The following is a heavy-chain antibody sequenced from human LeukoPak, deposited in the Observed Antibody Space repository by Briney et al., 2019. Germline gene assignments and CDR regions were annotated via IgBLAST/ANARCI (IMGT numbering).Heavy chain of an antibody. CDR1: GFIFSNAW. J-gene: IGHJ4*02. CDR3: TTAAGYNYGQY. D-gene: IGHD5-18*01. CDR2: LYIGGNT. V-gene: IGHV3-53*01. Sequence: PGGSLRLSCVGSGFIFSNAWMNWVRQAPGKGLEWVSALYIGGNTYYADSVRGRFTISRDNSKNTLYLQMNSLRAEDTAIYYCTTAAGYNYGQYWGQGTLVTVSS.